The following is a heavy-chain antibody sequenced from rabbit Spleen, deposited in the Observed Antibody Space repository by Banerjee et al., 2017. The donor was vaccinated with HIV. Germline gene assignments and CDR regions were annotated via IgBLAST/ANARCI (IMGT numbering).Heavy chain of an antibody. J-gene: IGHJ4*01. CDR2: INASTGKP. CDR3: ARDLVGVIGWNFYL. Sequence: QEQLVESGGGLVQPEGSLTLTCKASGFSFSDRDVMCWVHQAPGKGLEWIACINASTGKPVYATWAKGRFTISRTSSTTVTLRMTSLTAADRATYFCARDLVGVIGWNFYLWGQGTLVTVS. V-gene: IGHV1S45*01. D-gene: IGHD1-1*01. CDR1: GFSFSDRDV.